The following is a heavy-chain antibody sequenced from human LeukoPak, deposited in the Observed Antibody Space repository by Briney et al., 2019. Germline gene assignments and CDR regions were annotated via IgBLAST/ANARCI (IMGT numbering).Heavy chain of an antibody. CDR1: GGSISSSSYH. D-gene: IGHD6-13*01. J-gene: IGHJ3*02. CDR3: ARVMSAAGTGEDAFDI. Sequence: ASETLSLTCTVSGGSISSSSYHWGWIRQPPGKGLEWIGSIYYSGSSYYYPSLKSRVTISVDTSKNQFSLKLSSVTAADTAVYYCARVMSAAGTGEDAFDIWGQGTMVTVSS. V-gene: IGHV4-39*07. CDR2: IYYSGSS.